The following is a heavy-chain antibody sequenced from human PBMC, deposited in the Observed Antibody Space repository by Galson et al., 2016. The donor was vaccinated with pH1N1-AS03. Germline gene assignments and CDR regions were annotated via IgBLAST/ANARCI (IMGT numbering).Heavy chain of an antibody. D-gene: IGHD6-6*01. V-gene: IGHV3-7*03. CDR3: ASAPRGSGSSYYFDY. CDR1: GFTFNSYW. CDR2: INQDGSEK. Sequence: SLRLSCAASGFTFNSYWMSWVRQAPGKGPEWVAHINQDGSEKYYVDSVKGRFTISRDNAKNSLYLQMNSLRAEDTAVHYCASAPRGSGSSYYFDYWGQGTLVTVSS. J-gene: IGHJ4*02.